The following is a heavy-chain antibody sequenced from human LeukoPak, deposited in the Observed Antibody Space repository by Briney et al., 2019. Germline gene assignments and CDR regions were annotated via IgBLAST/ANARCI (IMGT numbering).Heavy chain of an antibody. V-gene: IGHV4-4*02. D-gene: IGHD6-19*01. Sequence: PSGTPSLTSAVSGGSLSSRNWWSGVRQPPGKGLEWIGEIYHSGRTNYKPSLKSRVTISVDKSKNQFSLKLSSVTAADTAVYYCAGVSVAGSFDYWGQGTLVTVSS. CDR2: IYHSGRT. CDR1: GGSLSSRNW. J-gene: IGHJ4*02. CDR3: AGVSVAGSFDY.